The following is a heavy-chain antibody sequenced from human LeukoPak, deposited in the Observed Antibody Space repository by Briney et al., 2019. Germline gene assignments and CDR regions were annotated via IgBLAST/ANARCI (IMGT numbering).Heavy chain of an antibody. J-gene: IGHJ4*02. CDR3: ASLGASGDGQGIFDY. CDR1: GGSISSYY. D-gene: IGHD2-21*01. V-gene: IGHV4-4*09. CDR2: IYTSGST. Sequence: SETLSLTCTVSGGSISSYYWSWIRQPPGKGLEWIGYIYTSGSTNYNPSLKSRVTISVDTSKNQFSLKLSSVTAADTAVYYCASLGASGDGQGIFDYWGQGTLVTVSS.